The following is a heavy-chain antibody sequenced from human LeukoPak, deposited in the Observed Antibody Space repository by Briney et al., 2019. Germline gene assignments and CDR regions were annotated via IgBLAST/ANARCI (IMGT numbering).Heavy chain of an antibody. J-gene: IGHJ6*03. CDR1: GDSISGFY. Sequence: SETLSLTCTVSGDSISGFYWSWIRQAAGKGLEWIGHIYTSGSTNYNPSLKSRVTISVDTSKNQFSLKLSSVTAADTAVYYCARISGWYYYYYYYMDVWGKGTTVTISS. CDR2: IYTSGST. V-gene: IGHV4-4*07. D-gene: IGHD6-19*01. CDR3: ARISGWYYYYYYYMDV.